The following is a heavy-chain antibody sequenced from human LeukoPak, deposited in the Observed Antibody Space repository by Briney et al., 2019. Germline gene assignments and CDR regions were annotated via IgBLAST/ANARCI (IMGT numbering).Heavy chain of an antibody. CDR1: GGSISSYY. CDR2: IYTSGST. D-gene: IGHD3-9*01. Sequence: SETLSLTCTVSGGSISSYYWSWIRQPAGKGLEWIGRIYTSGSTNYNPSLKSRVTISVDTSKNQFSLKLSSVTAADTAVYYCARVPFYFDWLTTPDVWGKGTTVTISS. J-gene: IGHJ6*04. CDR3: ARVPFYFDWLTTPDV. V-gene: IGHV4-4*07.